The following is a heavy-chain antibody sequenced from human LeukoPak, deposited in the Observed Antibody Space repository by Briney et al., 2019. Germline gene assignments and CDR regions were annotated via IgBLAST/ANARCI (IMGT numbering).Heavy chain of an antibody. CDR3: SREGYSCPNWFDT. CDR2: IYYNGDT. Sequence: PSETLSLTCSVSGGSISSSRSYWGWIRQTPGKGLEWVGSIYYNGDTYYNPSFKSQVSMSVDTAKNQISLILTSVTAADTAVYYCSREGYSCPNWFDTWGQGTLVTVSS. V-gene: IGHV4-39*07. D-gene: IGHD4-11*01. J-gene: IGHJ5*02. CDR1: GGSISSSRSY.